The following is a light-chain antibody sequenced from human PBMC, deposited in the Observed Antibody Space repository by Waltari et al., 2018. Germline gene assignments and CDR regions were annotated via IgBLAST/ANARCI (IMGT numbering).Light chain of an antibody. J-gene: IGLJ1*01. Sequence: QSALTQPASVSGSPGQSITISCTGTSSDVGGYNYVPWYQHHPGKAPKLMIYDVSKRPSGVSNRFSGSKSGNTASLTISGLQTEDEAEYYCNSYTSSSTLVFGTGTKVTVI. CDR2: DVS. V-gene: IGLV2-14*03. CDR3: NSYTSSSTLV. CDR1: SSDVGGYNY.